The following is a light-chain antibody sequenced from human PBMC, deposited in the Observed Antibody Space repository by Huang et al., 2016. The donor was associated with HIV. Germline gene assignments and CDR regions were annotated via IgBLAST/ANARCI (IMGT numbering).Light chain of an antibody. V-gene: IGKV2-28*01. CDR1: QSLRHSSGYNY. J-gene: IGKJ2*01. Sequence: DIVMTQSPLSLPVTPGEPASITCRYSQSLRHSSGYNYVEWYLQKPAQSPQLLIYLGSNRASGVPDRFSGSGSGTDFTLNISRVEAEDVGVYYCMQSLQTPYTFGQGTKLEIK. CDR2: LGS. CDR3: MQSLQTPYT.